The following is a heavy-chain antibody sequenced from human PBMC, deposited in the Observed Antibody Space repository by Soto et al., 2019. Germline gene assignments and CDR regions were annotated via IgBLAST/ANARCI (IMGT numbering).Heavy chain of an antibody. CDR1: GFTFSSYA. Sequence: GGSLRLSCAASGFTFSSYAMSWVRQAPGKGLEWVSAISGSGGSTYYADSVKGRFTISRDNSKNTLYLQMNSLRAEDTAVYYCAKLGIAAAGYGPNPGAYSDYWGQGTLVTVSS. CDR2: ISGSGGST. J-gene: IGHJ4*02. V-gene: IGHV3-23*01. CDR3: AKLGIAAAGYGPNPGAYSDY. D-gene: IGHD6-13*01.